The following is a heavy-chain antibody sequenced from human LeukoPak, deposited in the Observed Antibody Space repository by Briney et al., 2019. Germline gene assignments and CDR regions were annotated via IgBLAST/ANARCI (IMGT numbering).Heavy chain of an antibody. Sequence: GGSLRLSCAASGFTFSSYSMYWVRQAPGKGLEWVSYITSTSSSMYYADSVKGRFTISRDNAKNSLYLQMNSLRAEDTAVYYCATDRGGYNCLAGWGQGTLVTVSS. D-gene: IGHD5-24*01. V-gene: IGHV3-48*04. J-gene: IGHJ4*02. CDR3: ATDRGGYNCLAG. CDR2: ITSTSSSM. CDR1: GFTFSSYS.